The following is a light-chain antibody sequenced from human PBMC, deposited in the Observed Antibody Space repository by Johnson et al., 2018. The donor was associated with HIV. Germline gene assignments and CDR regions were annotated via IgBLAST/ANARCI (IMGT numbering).Light chain of an antibody. Sequence: QSVLTQPPSVSAAPGQKVTISCSGSSSNIGNNYVSWYQQLPGTAPKLLIYGSNKRPSGIPDRFSGSKSGTSATLGITGLQTGDEADYYCGTWDSSLSAFYVFGTGTKVTVL. CDR2: GSN. V-gene: IGLV1-51*02. CDR1: SSNIGNNY. J-gene: IGLJ1*01. CDR3: GTWDSSLSAFYV.